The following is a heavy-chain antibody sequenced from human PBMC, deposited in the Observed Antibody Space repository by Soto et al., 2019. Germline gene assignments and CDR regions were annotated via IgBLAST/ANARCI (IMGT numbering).Heavy chain of an antibody. Sequence: QVQLVQSGAEVKKPGASVKVSCKASGYTFTKYEIHWVRQATGQGLEWMGWMNPNSADTGYAQKFQGRLTMTRDSSTSTAYMEQSGLRSEDAAVYYCAAMGREYGVPFDYWGQGSLVTVSS. D-gene: IGHD2-8*01. J-gene: IGHJ4*02. V-gene: IGHV1-8*01. CDR1: GYTFTKYE. CDR3: AAMGREYGVPFDY. CDR2: MNPNSADT.